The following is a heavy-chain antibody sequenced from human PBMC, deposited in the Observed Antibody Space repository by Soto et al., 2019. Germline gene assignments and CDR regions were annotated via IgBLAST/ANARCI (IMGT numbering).Heavy chain of an antibody. Sequence: GXSLRLSGAASGFTFSSYAISWVHQAPGKGLEWVSAISGSGGSTYYADSVKGRFTISRDNSKNTLYLQMNSLRAEDTAVYYCAKVDLSNAPAGAFDIWGQGTMVTVSS. V-gene: IGHV3-23*01. D-gene: IGHD2-2*01. CDR2: ISGSGGST. J-gene: IGHJ3*02. CDR1: GFTFSSYA. CDR3: AKVDLSNAPAGAFDI.